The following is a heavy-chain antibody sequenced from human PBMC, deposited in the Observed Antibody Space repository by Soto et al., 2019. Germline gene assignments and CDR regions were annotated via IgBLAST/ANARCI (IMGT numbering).Heavy chain of an antibody. CDR1: GFTFSDYY. CDR3: ARSNTIFGLPYNMDV. CDR2: ISSSRSTI. V-gene: IGHV3-11*01. Sequence: QVQLVESGGGLVKPGGSLRLSCAASGFTFSDYYMNWIRQAPGKGLEWVSYISSSRSTIYYADSVKGRFTISRDNAXXSLYLQMNSLRAEDTAVYYCARSNTIFGLPYNMDVWGQGTTVTVSS. J-gene: IGHJ6*02. D-gene: IGHD3-3*01.